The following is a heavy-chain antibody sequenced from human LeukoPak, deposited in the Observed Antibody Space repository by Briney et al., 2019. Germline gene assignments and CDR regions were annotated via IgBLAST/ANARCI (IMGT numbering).Heavy chain of an antibody. CDR3: AKSSGYSGYDLDNWSFDY. Sequence: AGGSLRLSCAASGFTFSSYATSWVRQAPGKGLEWVSAISGSGGSTYYADSVKGRFTISRDNSKNTLYLQMNSLRAEDTAVYYCAKSSGYSGYDLDNWSFDYWGQGTLVTVSS. CDR2: ISGSGGST. J-gene: IGHJ4*02. V-gene: IGHV3-23*01. D-gene: IGHD5-12*01. CDR1: GFTFSSYA.